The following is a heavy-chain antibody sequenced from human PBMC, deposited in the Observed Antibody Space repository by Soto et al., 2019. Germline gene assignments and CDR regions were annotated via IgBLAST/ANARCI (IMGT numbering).Heavy chain of an antibody. CDR2: ISGSGGST. J-gene: IGHJ5*02. CDR3: AKSPARGGYPPPNWFDP. D-gene: IGHD5-12*01. Sequence: PGGSLRLSCAASGFTFSSYAMSWVRQAPGKGLEWVSAISGSGGSTYYADSVKGRFTISRDNSKNTLYLQMNSLRAEDTAVYYCAKSPARGGYPPPNWFDPWGHGTLATVSS. V-gene: IGHV3-23*01. CDR1: GFTFSSYA.